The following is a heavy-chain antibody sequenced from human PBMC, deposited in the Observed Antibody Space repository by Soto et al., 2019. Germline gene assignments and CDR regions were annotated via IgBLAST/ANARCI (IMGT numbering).Heavy chain of an antibody. CDR2: ISAYNGNT. D-gene: IGHD3-3*01. CDR3: ARDFHDFWSGYHPTHFDY. CDR1: GYTFTSYG. Sequence: ASVKVSCKASGYTFTSYGISWVRQAPGQGLEWMGWISAYNGNTNYAQKLQGRVTMTTDTSTSIAYMELRSLRSDDTAVYYCARDFHDFWSGYHPTHFDYWGQGTLVTVSS. J-gene: IGHJ4*02. V-gene: IGHV1-18*01.